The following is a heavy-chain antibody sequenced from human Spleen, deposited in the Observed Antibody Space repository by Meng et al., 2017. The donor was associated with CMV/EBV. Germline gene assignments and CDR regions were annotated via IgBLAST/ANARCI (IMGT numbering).Heavy chain of an antibody. D-gene: IGHD3-3*01. J-gene: IGHJ5*02. Sequence: GESLKISCAASGFTFSNAWMSWVRQAPGKGLEWVGRIKSKTDGGTTGYAAPVKGRFTISRDDSKNTLYLQMNSLKTEDTAVYYCTTASRFYDFWSGYPGWFDPWGQGTLVTVSS. CDR3: TTASRFYDFWSGYPGWFDP. CDR2: IKSKTDGGTT. V-gene: IGHV3-15*01. CDR1: GFTFSNAW.